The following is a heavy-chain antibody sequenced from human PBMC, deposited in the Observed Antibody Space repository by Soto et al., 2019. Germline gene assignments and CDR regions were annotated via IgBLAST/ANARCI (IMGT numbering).Heavy chain of an antibody. CDR2: IYPGDSDT. J-gene: IGHJ6*02. V-gene: IGHV5-51*01. CDR1: GYSFTSYW. D-gene: IGHD3-22*01. CDR3: ARPGGYYDSSGYYYYYGMDV. Sequence: EVQLVQSGAEVKKPGESLKISCKGSGYSFTSYWIGWVRQMPGKGLEWMGIIYPGDSDTRYSPSFQGQVTISADKSISTAYLQWNSLKASDTAMYYCARPGGYYDSSGYYYYYGMDVWGQGTTVTVSS.